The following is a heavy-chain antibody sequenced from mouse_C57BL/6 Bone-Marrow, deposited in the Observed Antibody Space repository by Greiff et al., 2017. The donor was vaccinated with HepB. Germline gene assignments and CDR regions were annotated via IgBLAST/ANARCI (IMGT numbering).Heavy chain of an antibody. D-gene: IGHD3-2*02. V-gene: IGHV1-69*01. CDR3: ARREEGSSGSFLAY. J-gene: IGHJ3*01. CDR2: IDPSDSYT. Sequence: VQLQQPGAELVMPGASVKLSCKASGYTFTSYWMHWVKQRPGQGLEWIGEIDPSDSYTNYNQKFKGKSTLTVDKSSSTAYMQLSSLTSEDSAVYYCARREEGSSGSFLAYWGQGTLVTVSA. CDR1: GYTFTSYW.